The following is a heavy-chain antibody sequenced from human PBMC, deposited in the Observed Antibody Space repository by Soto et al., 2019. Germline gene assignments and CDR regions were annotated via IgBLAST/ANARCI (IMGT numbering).Heavy chain of an antibody. V-gene: IGHV3-53*01. Sequence: GGSLRLSCAPSGFTVKGNYVGWARQASGKEVEWVSIIFSGGMTYYADSVKGRFTISKDISKNTLSLQMNSLRADDTAVYFCAGASNFNYAFEYWGLGTPVTVSS. D-gene: IGHD1-7*01. CDR1: GFTVKGNY. J-gene: IGHJ4*02. CDR3: AGASNFNYAFEY. CDR2: IFSGGMT.